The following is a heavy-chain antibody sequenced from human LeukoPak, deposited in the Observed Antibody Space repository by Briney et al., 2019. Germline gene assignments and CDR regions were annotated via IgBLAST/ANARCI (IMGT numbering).Heavy chain of an antibody. V-gene: IGHV1-2*02. CDR2: INPNSGGT. CDR3: ARVPEYTSSSFNY. CDR1: GYTFTGYY. Sequence: ASVKVSCKDSGYTFTGYYMHWVRQAPGQGLEWMGWINPNSGGTNYAQKFQGRVTMTRDTSISTAYMELSRLRSDDTAVYYCARVPEYTSSSFNYWGQGTLVTVSS. D-gene: IGHD6-6*01. J-gene: IGHJ4*02.